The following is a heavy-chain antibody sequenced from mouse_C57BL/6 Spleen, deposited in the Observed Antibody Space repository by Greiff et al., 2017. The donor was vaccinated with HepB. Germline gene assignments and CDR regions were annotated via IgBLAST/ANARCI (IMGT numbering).Heavy chain of an antibody. Sequence: VQLQQSGAELVKPGASVKISCKASGYAFSSYWMNWVKQRPGKGLEWIGQIYPGDGDTNYNGKFKGKATLTADKSSSTAYMELSSLHSEDSAVYCCARGGFTTVVARSFDYWGQGTTLTVSS. D-gene: IGHD1-1*01. CDR2: IYPGDGDT. CDR1: GYAFSSYW. CDR3: ARGGFTTVVARSFDY. V-gene: IGHV1-80*01. J-gene: IGHJ2*01.